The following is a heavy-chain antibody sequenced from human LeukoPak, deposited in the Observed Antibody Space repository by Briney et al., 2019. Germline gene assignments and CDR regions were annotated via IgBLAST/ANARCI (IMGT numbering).Heavy chain of an antibody. D-gene: IGHD6-13*01. V-gene: IGHV3-48*03. Sequence: PGGSLRLSCAASGFTFSSYEMNWARQAPGKGLEWVSYISSSGSTIYYADSVKGRFTISRDNAKNSLYLQMNSLRAEDTAVYYCASQSRTIAAAGISMFDYWGQGTLVTVSS. CDR2: ISSSGSTI. CDR1: GFTFSSYE. CDR3: ASQSRTIAAAGISMFDY. J-gene: IGHJ4*02.